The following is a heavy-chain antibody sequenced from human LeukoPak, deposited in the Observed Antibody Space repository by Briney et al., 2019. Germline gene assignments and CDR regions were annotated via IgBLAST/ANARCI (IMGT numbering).Heavy chain of an antibody. CDR1: GYSFTDRY. CDR3: ARDKEATRGFDY. D-gene: IGHD1-26*01. J-gene: IGHJ4*02. CDR2: INPNSGGT. Sequence: ASVKVSCKTSGYSFTDRYMHWVRQAPGQGLEWMGRINPNSGGTNYAQNFQGRVTMTRDTSISTAYMELSRLRSDDTAVYYCARDKEATRGFDYWGQGTLVTVSS. V-gene: IGHV1-2*06.